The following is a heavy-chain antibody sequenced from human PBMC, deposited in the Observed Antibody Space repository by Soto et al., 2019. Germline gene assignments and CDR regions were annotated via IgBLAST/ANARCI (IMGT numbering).Heavy chain of an antibody. J-gene: IGHJ6*02. CDR3: ARGRDSSNWYVSVSHYYYGMDV. CDR2: INHSGST. D-gene: IGHD6-13*01. Sequence: PSETLSLTCAVYGGSFSGYYWIWIRQPPGKGLEWIGEINHSGSTNYNPSLKSRVTISVDTSKNQFSLKLSSVTAADTAVYYCARGRDSSNWYVSVSHYYYGMDVWGQGTTVTVSS. V-gene: IGHV4-34*01. CDR1: GGSFSGYY.